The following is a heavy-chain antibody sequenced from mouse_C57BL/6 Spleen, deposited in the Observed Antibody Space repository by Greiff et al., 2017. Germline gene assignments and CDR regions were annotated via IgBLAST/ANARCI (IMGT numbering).Heavy chain of an antibody. J-gene: IGHJ4*01. CDR2: IYPGSGST. D-gene: IGHD2-3*01. CDR1: GYTFTSYW. Sequence: QVQLQQPGAELVKPGASVKMSCKASGYTFTSYWITWVKQRPGQGLEWIGDIYPGSGSTNYNEKFKSKATLTVDTSSSTAYMQLSSLTSEDSAVYYCARGGYDGYRYYAMDYWGQGTSVTVSS. CDR3: ARGGYDGYRYYAMDY. V-gene: IGHV1-55*01.